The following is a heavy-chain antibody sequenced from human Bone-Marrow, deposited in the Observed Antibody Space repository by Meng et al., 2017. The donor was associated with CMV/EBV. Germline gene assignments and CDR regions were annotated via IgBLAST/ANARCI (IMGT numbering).Heavy chain of an antibody. D-gene: IGHD6-13*01. J-gene: IGHJ5*02. Sequence: GESLKISCAASGFTFSDYYMSWIRQAPGKGLEWVSYISSSGSTIYYADSVKGRFTISRDNAKNSLYLQMNSLRAEDTAVYYCARGPLSSSSSYFGHWGQGTLVTVSS. V-gene: IGHV3-11*01. CDR3: ARGPLSSSSSYFGH. CDR1: GFTFSDYY. CDR2: ISSSGSTI.